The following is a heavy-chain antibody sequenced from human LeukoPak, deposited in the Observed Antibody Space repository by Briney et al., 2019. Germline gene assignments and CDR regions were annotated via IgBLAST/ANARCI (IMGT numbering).Heavy chain of an antibody. V-gene: IGHV3-30*02. CDR1: GFTFSRYG. CDR3: AKGIWFGEFGDGVT. CDR2: IPYDGSNK. D-gene: IGHD3-10*01. J-gene: IGHJ4*02. Sequence: GGSLRLSCAASGFTFSRYGMHWVRQAPGKGLEWVAFIPYDGSNKYYADSVKGRITISRDNSKNTLYLQMNSLRAEDTAVYYCAKGIWFGEFGDGVTWGQGTLVTVSS.